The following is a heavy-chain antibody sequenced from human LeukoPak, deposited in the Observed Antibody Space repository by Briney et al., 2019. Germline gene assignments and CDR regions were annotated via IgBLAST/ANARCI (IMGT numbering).Heavy chain of an antibody. V-gene: IGHV4-59*01. Sequence: PSETLSLTCTASGGSISSYYWSWMRQPPGKGLEWIGYIYYSGSTNYNPSLKSRVTISVDTSKKQFSLKMSSVTAADTAVYYCAGGTSGCYEVDYSGQRNLVTVSP. J-gene: IGHJ4*02. CDR2: IYYSGST. CDR3: AGGTSGCYEVDY. D-gene: IGHD6-19*01. CDR1: GGSISSYY.